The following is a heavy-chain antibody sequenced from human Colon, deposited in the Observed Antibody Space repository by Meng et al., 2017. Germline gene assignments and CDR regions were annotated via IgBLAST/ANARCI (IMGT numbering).Heavy chain of an antibody. V-gene: IGHV1-2*02. CDR2: INPNSGGT. CDR1: GYTFTGYY. Sequence: QGQLVQSGAEVKKPGASVKVSCKASGYTFTGYYMHWVRQAPGQGLEWMGWINPNSGGTNYAQKFQGRVTMTRDTSISTAYMELSRLRSDDTAVYYCARDLDYGDYVFDAFDIWGQGTMVTVSS. CDR3: ARDLDYGDYVFDAFDI. J-gene: IGHJ3*02. D-gene: IGHD4-17*01.